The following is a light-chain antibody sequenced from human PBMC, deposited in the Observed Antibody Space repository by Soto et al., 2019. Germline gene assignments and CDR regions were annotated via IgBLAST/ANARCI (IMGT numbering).Light chain of an antibody. Sequence: DIQMTQSPSSLSASVGDRVTITCRASQSISSYLNWYQQKPGKAPKILIYAASSLQSGVPSRFSGSGSGTDFTLTISSLQPEDFATYYCQQSYSTRVFGPGTKVDIK. CDR2: AAS. V-gene: IGKV1-39*01. J-gene: IGKJ3*01. CDR1: QSISSY. CDR3: QQSYSTRV.